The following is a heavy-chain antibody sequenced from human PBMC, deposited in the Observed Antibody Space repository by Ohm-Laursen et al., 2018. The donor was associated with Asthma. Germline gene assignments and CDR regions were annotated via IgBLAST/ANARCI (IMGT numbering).Heavy chain of an antibody. J-gene: IGHJ6*02. V-gene: IGHV4-30-4*08. D-gene: IGHD1/OR15-1a*01. CDR2: IYYSGST. CDR1: GDSISSGDHY. Sequence: SQTLSLTCSVSGDSISSGDHYWSWIRQHPGKGLEWIGYIYYSGSTYYNPSLKSRVTISVDTSKNQFSLKLSSVTAADTAVYYCAREGITETSLYYYYYGMDVWGQGTTVTVSS. CDR3: AREGITETSLYYYYYGMDV.